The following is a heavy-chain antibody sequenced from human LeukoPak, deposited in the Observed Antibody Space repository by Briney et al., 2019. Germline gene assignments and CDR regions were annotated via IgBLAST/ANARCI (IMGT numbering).Heavy chain of an antibody. D-gene: IGHD6-13*01. Sequence: GGSLRLSCAASGFSISNYWVSWVRQAPGKGLECVADIKRDGSETYYVDSVKGRFTISRDNAKNSLYLQMNSLRAEDTAVYYCRGSTWYDSMGLDPWGQGTLVTVSS. CDR1: GFSISNYW. J-gene: IGHJ5*02. CDR2: IKRDGSET. CDR3: RGSTWYDSMGLDP. V-gene: IGHV3-7*02.